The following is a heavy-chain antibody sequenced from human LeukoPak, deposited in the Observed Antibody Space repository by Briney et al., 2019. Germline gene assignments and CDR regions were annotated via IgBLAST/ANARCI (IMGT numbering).Heavy chain of an antibody. D-gene: IGHD7-27*01. CDR3: AKGMRTGDSWGYYFDY. CDR2: ISGNGVST. J-gene: IGHJ4*02. Sequence: GGSLRLSCAASGFTFSNYAMTWVRQAPGKGLEWVSTISGNGVSTYYADSVKGRFTISRDISKNTLYLQPKSLRAEDAAVYYCAKGMRTGDSWGYYFDYWGQGALVTVSS. V-gene: IGHV3-23*01. CDR1: GFTFSNYA.